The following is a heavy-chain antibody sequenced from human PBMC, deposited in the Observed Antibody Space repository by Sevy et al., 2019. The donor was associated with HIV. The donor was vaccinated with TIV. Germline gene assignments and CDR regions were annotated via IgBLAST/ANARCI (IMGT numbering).Heavy chain of an antibody. V-gene: IGHV4-59*01. CDR2: IDYSGST. D-gene: IGHD4-4*01. CDR3: ARGGRRGYSPGY. CDR1: GGSINTYY. Sequence: SETLSLICFVSGGSINTYYWSWIRQPPGKGLEWIGDIDYSGSTNYTPSLKSRVTISVDTSKNQFSLKLSSVTAADTAGYYCARGGRRGYSPGYWGQGTLVTVSS. J-gene: IGHJ4*02.